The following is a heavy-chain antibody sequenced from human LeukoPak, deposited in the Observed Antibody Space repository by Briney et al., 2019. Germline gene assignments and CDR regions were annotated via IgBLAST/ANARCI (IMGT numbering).Heavy chain of an antibody. Sequence: GGSLRLSCAASGFTFSSYAMSWVRQAPGKGLEWVSAISGSGGSTYYADSVKGRFTISRDNSKNTLYLQMNSLRAEDTAVYYCCYGGSWSGYYNFDYWGQGTLVTVSS. CDR1: GFTFSSYA. J-gene: IGHJ4*02. CDR3: CYGGSWSGYYNFDY. CDR2: ISGSGGST. V-gene: IGHV3-23*01. D-gene: IGHD3-3*01.